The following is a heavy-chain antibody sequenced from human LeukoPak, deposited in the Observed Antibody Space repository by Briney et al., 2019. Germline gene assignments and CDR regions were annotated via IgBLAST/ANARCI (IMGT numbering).Heavy chain of an antibody. D-gene: IGHD4-11*01. CDR3: ARSGGDYGNYYYYYYMDV. Sequence: GASVKLCCSAAGYTFTSSGISWVRQAPGQGLEGRGWISAYNGITNYAQKLQGRVTMTTDTSTSTAYMDLSRLRSDDTAVYYCARSGGDYGNYYYYYYMDVWSKGTTVTVSS. CDR1: GYTFTSSG. V-gene: IGHV1-18*01. J-gene: IGHJ6*03. CDR2: ISAYNGIT.